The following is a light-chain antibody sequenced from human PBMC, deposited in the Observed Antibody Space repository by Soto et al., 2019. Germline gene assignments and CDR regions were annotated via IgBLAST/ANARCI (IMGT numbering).Light chain of an antibody. J-gene: IGLJ1*01. V-gene: IGLV2-14*01. CDR1: SSDVGGYNY. CDR3: QSYDSGLRALYV. Sequence: QSVLTQPASVSGSPGQSITISCTGTSSDVGGYNYVSWYQQHPGKAPKLMIYEVSNRPSGVSNRFSGSKSGNTASLTISGLQAEDEADYYCQSYDSGLRALYVFGTGTKLTVL. CDR2: EVS.